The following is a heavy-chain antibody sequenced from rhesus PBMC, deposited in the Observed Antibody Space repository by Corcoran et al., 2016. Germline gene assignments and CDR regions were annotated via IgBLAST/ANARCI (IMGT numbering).Heavy chain of an antibody. CDR3: VRELNHDSTYYYFDF. J-gene: IGHJ4*01. Sequence: QVQLQESGPGLVKPSETLSLTCAVSGSSISSGYFWGWVRQPPGQGLEYIGYITGSSGRAYYNPSLKSRVAISKDTSKNQFSLKLTSVTAAVTAVYYCVRELNHDSTYYYFDFWGQGVLVTVSS. CDR2: ITGSSGRA. CDR1: GSSISSGYF. D-gene: IGHD4-29*01. V-gene: IGHV4-99*02.